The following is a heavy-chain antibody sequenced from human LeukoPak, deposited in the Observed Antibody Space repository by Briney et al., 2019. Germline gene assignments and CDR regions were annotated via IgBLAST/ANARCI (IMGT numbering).Heavy chain of an antibody. CDR2: ISSSGDTL. D-gene: IGHD3-22*01. V-gene: IGHV3-11*04. CDR1: GFTFSDYY. CDR3: ARGRRNYYDSSGYFIPYYFDY. J-gene: IGHJ4*02. Sequence: GGSLRLSCAASGFTFSDYYMSWIRQPPGKGLEWVSYISSSGDTLYYADSVKGRFTISRDNSKNTLYLQMNSLRAEDTAVYYCARGRRNYYDSSGYFIPYYFDYWGQGTLVTVSS.